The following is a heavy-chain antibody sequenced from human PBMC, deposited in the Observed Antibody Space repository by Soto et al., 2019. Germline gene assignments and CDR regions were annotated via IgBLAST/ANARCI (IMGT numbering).Heavy chain of an antibody. V-gene: IGHV4-31*03. Sequence: QVQLQESGPGLVKPSQTLSLTCTVSGGSISSGGYYWSWIRQHPGKGLEWIGYIYYSGSTYYNPSLQSRVTLSVATSKNQFSLKLSSVTAADTAVYYCARDPAAAGKGGGYYYYGMDVWGQGTTVTVSS. CDR2: IYYSGST. CDR1: GGSISSGGYY. CDR3: ARDPAAAGKGGGYYYYGMDV. J-gene: IGHJ6*02. D-gene: IGHD6-13*01.